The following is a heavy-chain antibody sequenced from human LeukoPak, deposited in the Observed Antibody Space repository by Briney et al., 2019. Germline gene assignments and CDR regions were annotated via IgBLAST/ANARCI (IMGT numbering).Heavy chain of an antibody. J-gene: IGHJ4*02. CDR3: ARDGEEGLQHDY. V-gene: IGHV4-39*02. CDR1: GGSISSSSYY. CDR2: IYYSGST. Sequence: SETLSLTCTVSGGSISSSSYYWGWIRQPPGKGLEWIGSIYYSGSTYYNPSLKSRVTISVDTSKNQFSLKLSSVTAADTAVYYCARDGEEGLQHDYWGQGTLVTVSS. D-gene: IGHD4-11*01.